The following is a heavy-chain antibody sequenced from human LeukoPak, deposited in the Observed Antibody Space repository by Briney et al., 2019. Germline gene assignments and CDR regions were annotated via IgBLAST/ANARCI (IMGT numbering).Heavy chain of an antibody. CDR2: INHSGST. CDR1: GGSLSSSSHY. V-gene: IGHV4-39*07. D-gene: IGHD6-13*01. CDR3: ARGGYSSSWYHPGDYYMDV. J-gene: IGHJ6*03. Sequence: PSETLSLTCTVSGGSLSSSSHYWAWIRQPPGKGLEWIGEINHSGSTNYNPSLKSRVTISVDTSKNQFSLKLSSVTAADTAVYYCARGGYSSSWYHPGDYYMDVWGKGTTVTVSS.